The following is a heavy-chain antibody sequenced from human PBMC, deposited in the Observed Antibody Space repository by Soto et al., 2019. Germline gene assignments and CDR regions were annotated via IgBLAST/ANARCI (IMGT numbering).Heavy chain of an antibody. CDR2: INWNGGST. D-gene: IGHD6-13*01. V-gene: IGHV3-20*04. CDR1: GFTFDDYG. J-gene: IGHJ3*02. Sequence: LSLTCAASGFTFDDYGMSWVRQAPGKGLEWVSGINWNGGSTGYADSVKGRFTISRDNAKNSLYLQMNSLRAEDTALYYCASGDSSSRDQNENAFDIWGQGTMVTVSS. CDR3: ASGDSSSRDQNENAFDI.